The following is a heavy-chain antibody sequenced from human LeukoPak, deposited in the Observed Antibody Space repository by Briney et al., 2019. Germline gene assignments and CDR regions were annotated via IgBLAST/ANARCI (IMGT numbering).Heavy chain of an antibody. D-gene: IGHD2-21*02. CDR1: GGSISSGDYY. CDR2: IYYSGST. J-gene: IGHJ4*02. Sequence: TQTLSLTCTVSGGSISSGDYYWSWIRQPPGKGLEWIGYIYYSGSTYYNPSLRSRVTISVDTSKNQFSLKLSSVTAADTAVYYCARGRLAYCGDDCYQYYLDYWGQGTLVTVSS. V-gene: IGHV4-30-4*01. CDR3: ARGRLAYCGDDCYQYYLDY.